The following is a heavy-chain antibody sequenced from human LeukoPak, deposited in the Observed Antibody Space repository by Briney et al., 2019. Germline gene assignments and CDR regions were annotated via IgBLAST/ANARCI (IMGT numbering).Heavy chain of an antibody. CDR2: INPNSGGT. D-gene: IGHD2-2*01. Sequence: ASVKVSCKASGYTFTGYYMHWVRQAPGQGLEWMGWINPNSGGTNYVQKFQGRVTMARDTSISTAYMELSRLRSDDTAVYYCARGGCSSTSCYWRNNWFDPWGQGTLVTVSS. J-gene: IGHJ5*02. CDR3: ARGGCSSTSCYWRNNWFDP. V-gene: IGHV1-2*02. CDR1: GYTFTGYY.